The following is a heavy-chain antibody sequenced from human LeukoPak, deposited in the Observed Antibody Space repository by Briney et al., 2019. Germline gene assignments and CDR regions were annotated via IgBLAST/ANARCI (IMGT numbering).Heavy chain of an antibody. CDR2: VSSSGVNT. Sequence: GGSLRLSCVASGFTFINFAMSCVRQAPGKGLEWVSSVSSSGVNTYYADSVKGRFTISRDNSMNTVFLQISSLRAEDTAVYYCAKRDRPCSGDCSAPYYFDYWGQGAQVTVSS. CDR3: AKRDRPCSGDCSAPYYFDY. D-gene: IGHD2-21*02. V-gene: IGHV3-23*01. CDR1: GFTFINFA. J-gene: IGHJ4*02.